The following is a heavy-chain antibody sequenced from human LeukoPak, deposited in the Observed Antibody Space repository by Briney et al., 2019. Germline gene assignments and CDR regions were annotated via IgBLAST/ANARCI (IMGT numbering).Heavy chain of an antibody. V-gene: IGHV3-23*01. CDR3: AKDQIVGALYYFDY. J-gene: IGHJ4*02. CDR2: ISASGTGT. D-gene: IGHD1-26*01. Sequence: GGSLRLSCAASGFTFSSYAMSWVRQAPGKGLEWVSGISASGTGTHYADSVKGRFTISRDNSKNTLYLHMNTLRAEDTAVYHCAKDQIVGALYYFDYWGQGTLVTASS. CDR1: GFTFSSYA.